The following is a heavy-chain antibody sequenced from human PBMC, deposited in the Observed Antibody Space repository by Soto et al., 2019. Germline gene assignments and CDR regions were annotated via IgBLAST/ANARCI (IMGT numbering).Heavy chain of an antibody. CDR3: ARAGSSWVNWFDP. Sequence: QVQLQESGPGLVKPSETLSLTCTVSDGSIGGYYWSWIRQPPGKRLEWVGYIYYSGSTNYNPSLKSRVTMSVGTSRNQLSLRLSSVTAADTAIYYCARAGSSWVNWFDPWGQGTLVTVSS. CDR1: DGSIGGYY. CDR2: IYYSGST. V-gene: IGHV4-59*01. D-gene: IGHD6-13*01. J-gene: IGHJ5*02.